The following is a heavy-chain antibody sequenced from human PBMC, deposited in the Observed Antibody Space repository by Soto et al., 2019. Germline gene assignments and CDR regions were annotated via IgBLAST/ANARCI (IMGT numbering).Heavy chain of an antibody. CDR2: ISSYSTYI. V-gene: IGHV3-21*01. Sequence: GSLRLSCAAXGFPFSTYSMSWVRQAPGKGLEWVSSISSYSTYIYYADSVKGRFTISRDNAKNSVHLQMNSLRAEDTAVYYCARVPDYNTLDAWGQGTTVTVSS. CDR1: GFPFSTYS. CDR3: ARVPDYNTLDA. J-gene: IGHJ6*02. D-gene: IGHD3-10*01.